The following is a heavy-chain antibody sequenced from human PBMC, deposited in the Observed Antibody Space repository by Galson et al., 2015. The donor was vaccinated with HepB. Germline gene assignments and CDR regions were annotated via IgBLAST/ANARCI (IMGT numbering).Heavy chain of an antibody. D-gene: IGHD1-26*01. CDR3: ARDRVGATPRGYFDY. CDR1: GYTFTSYG. V-gene: IGHV1-18*04. CDR2: ISAYNGNT. Sequence: SVKVSCKASGYTFTSYGISWVRQAPGQGLEWMGWISAYNGNTNYAQKLQGRVTMTTDTSTSTAYMELRSLRSDDTAVYYCARDRVGATPRGYFDYWGQGTLVTVSS. J-gene: IGHJ4*02.